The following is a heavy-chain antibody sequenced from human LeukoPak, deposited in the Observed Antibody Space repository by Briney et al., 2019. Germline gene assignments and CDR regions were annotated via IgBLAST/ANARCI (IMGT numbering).Heavy chain of an antibody. J-gene: IGHJ3*02. D-gene: IGHD5-12*01. Sequence: GGSLRLSCAASGFNVSANYMTGVRQAPGKGLDWVSVIYSSGSTYYADSVRGRFTLSRDNSKNTLYLHMNSLRVEDTAVHYCARGITRQTYGYSDGWIAFDIWGQGTMVTVSS. CDR3: ARGITRQTYGYSDGWIAFDI. V-gene: IGHV3-53*01. CDR1: GFNVSANY. CDR2: IYSSGST.